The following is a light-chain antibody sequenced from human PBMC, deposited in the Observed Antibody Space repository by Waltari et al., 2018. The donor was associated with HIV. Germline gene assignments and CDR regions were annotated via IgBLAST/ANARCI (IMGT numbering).Light chain of an antibody. CDR1: TTTVGNFNL. CDR2: EVT. Sequence: HSALTQPAPVSGSPGQSLPTPSTGTTTTVGNFNLFSWYQQYPGKAPKLLIYEVTKRPSGASNRFSASKSGNTASLTISGLRAEDEADYYCYSYSDTSSSYVFGTGTKVTVL. CDR3: YSYSDTSSSYV. V-gene: IGLV2-23*02. J-gene: IGLJ1*01.